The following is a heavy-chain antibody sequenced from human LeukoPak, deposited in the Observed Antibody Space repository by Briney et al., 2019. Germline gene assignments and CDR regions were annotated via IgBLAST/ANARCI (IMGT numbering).Heavy chain of an antibody. D-gene: IGHD6-13*01. V-gene: IGHV3-33*01. CDR1: GFTFNHYG. CDR2: IWYDGTNK. J-gene: IGHJ4*02. CDR3: ARDPAGNRGNFDY. Sequence: GGSLRLTCTASGFTFNHYGMHWVRQAPGRKLEWVAGIWYDGTNKYYADSVKGRLTISRDNSRNTLYLQMNSLRVEDTAMYSCARDPAGNRGNFDYWGQGTLVTVSS.